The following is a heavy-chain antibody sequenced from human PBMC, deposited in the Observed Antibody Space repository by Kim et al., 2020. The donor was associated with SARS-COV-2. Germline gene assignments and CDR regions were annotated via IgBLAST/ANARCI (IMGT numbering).Heavy chain of an antibody. CDR2: INTNTGNP. CDR1: GYTFTSYA. D-gene: IGHD2-8*02. V-gene: IGHV7-4-1*02. Sequence: ASVKVSCKASGYTFTSYAMNWVRQAPGQGLEWMGWINTNTGNPTYAQGFTGRFVFSLDTSVSTAYLQISSLKAEDTAVYYCARGGEGIFCTGGVCWDFDYWGQGTLVTVSS. CDR3: ARGGEGIFCTGGVCWDFDY. J-gene: IGHJ4*02.